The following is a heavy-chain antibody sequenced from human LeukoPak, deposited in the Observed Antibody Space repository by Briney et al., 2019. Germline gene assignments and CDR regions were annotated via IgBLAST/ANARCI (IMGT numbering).Heavy chain of an antibody. CDR2: ISGFHGKT. Sequence: GASVKVSCKASGYPFSNFGISWVRQAPGHGLQWMGWISGFHGKTNYAQILQGRVTMTTDTSTSTAYMELRSLRSDDTALYYCARGSPFLVAGTGDAFDIWGQGTMVTVSS. V-gene: IGHV1-18*01. D-gene: IGHD6-19*01. J-gene: IGHJ3*02. CDR1: GYPFSNFG. CDR3: ARGSPFLVAGTGDAFDI.